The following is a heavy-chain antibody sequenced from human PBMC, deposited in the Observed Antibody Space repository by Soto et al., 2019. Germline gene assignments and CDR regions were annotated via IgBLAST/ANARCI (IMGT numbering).Heavy chain of an antibody. V-gene: IGHV3-9*01. CDR1: GFSFDEYG. CDR3: AKSKGGTANGMDV. CDR2: ISWNSGTI. D-gene: IGHD2-21*02. J-gene: IGHJ6*02. Sequence: EVQLVESGGGLVQPGRSLRLSFAASGFSFDEYGMHWVRQAPGKGLEWVSGISWNSGTIGYADSVKGRFSISRDNAKKSLYLQMNSLRAEDRALYYCAKSKGGTANGMDVWGQGTTVIVSS.